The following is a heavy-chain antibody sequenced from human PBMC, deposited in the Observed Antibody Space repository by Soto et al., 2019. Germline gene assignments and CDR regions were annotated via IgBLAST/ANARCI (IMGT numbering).Heavy chain of an antibody. J-gene: IGHJ4*02. Sequence: QLQLQESGPGLVKPSETLSLTCTVSGGSISSVSYYWGWIRQPPGKGLEWIGSIYYSGTTYYNPSLKSRVTLSVDTSKNQFSLRLSSVTAADTAVYYCASRAVVNPDTNFDSWGQGTLVTVSS. V-gene: IGHV4-39*01. CDR1: GGSISSVSYY. CDR2: IYYSGTT. CDR3: ASRAVVNPDTNFDS. D-gene: IGHD2-2*01.